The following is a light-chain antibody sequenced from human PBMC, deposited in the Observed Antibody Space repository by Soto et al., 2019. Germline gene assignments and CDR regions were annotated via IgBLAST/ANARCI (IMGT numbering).Light chain of an antibody. J-gene: IGKJ4*01. CDR2: DAS. V-gene: IGKV1-5*01. Sequence: IQMTQSPSTLSASVGDRVTITCRASHNIERWMAWYQQKPGKAPSLLIFDASTLHSGVPSRFSGSGSGTEFTLTISSLQPEDFATYYCQQLNSYPLTFGGGTKVDIK. CDR1: HNIERW. CDR3: QQLNSYPLT.